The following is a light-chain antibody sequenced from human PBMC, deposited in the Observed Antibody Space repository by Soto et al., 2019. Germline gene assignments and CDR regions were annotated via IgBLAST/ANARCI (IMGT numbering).Light chain of an antibody. J-gene: IGKJ1*01. CDR3: QQYNSHSRT. V-gene: IGKV1-5*01. CDR2: DAS. CDR1: QSISSW. Sequence: DIKMTKYPSTLSESVEDRVTLTCRASQSISSWLAWYQQKPGKAPKVMIYDASSLESGVPSRFSGSGSGTEFTLTISSLQPDDFATYYCQQYNSHSRTFGQGTKVDIK.